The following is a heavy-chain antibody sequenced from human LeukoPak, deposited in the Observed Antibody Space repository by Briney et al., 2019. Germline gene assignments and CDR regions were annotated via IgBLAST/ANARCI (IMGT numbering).Heavy chain of an antibody. CDR1: GGSTSNYY. J-gene: IGHJ5*02. Sequence: SETLSLTCTVSGGSTSNYYWTWIRQPPGKALEWIGYIYYSGSSSYNPSLSSRVTISLDTSKSQFSLKLSSVTAADTAVYYCARDLSGSYWFDPWGQGTLVTVSS. D-gene: IGHD1-26*01. V-gene: IGHV4-59*01. CDR2: IYYSGSS. CDR3: ARDLSGSYWFDP.